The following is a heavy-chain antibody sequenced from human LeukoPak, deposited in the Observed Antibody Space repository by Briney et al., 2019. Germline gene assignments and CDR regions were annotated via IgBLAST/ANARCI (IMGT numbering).Heavy chain of an antibody. Sequence: SSETLSLTCTVSGGSISSGSHHWGWFRQSPGKGLEWIGSLYYSRTTYYNPSLNSRVTISVVTSKNQFSLQLNSVTAADTAVYYCASGSAPYDSSGYYYAPWFWGQGTLVTVSS. J-gene: IGHJ4*02. V-gene: IGHV4-39*01. CDR2: LYYSRTT. CDR1: GGSISSGSHH. D-gene: IGHD3-22*01. CDR3: ASGSAPYDSSGYYYAPWF.